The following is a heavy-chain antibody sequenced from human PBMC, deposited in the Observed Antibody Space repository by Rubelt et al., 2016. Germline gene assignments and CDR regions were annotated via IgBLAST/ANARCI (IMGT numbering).Heavy chain of an antibody. D-gene: IGHD6-6*01. CDR3: AREIAARPIDY. Sequence: MGGIIPILGIANYAQKFQGRVTITADKSTSTAYMELSSLRSEDTAVYYCAREIAARPIDYWGQGTLVTVSS. J-gene: IGHJ4*02. V-gene: IGHV1-69*10. CDR2: IIPILGIA.